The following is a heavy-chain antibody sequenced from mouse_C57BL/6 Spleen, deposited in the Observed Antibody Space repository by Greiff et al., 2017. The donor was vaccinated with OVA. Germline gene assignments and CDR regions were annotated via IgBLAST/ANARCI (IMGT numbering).Heavy chain of an antibody. J-gene: IGHJ4*01. V-gene: IGHV1-64*01. CDR2: IHPNSGST. Sequence: QVQLQQPGAELVKPGASVKLSCKASGYTFTSYWMHWVKQRPGQGLEWIGMIHPNSGSTNYNEKFKSKATLTVDKSSSTSYMQLSSLTSEDSAVYYCARHYYSNPRAMDYWGQGTSVTVSS. D-gene: IGHD2-5*01. CDR1: GYTFTSYW. CDR3: ARHYYSNPRAMDY.